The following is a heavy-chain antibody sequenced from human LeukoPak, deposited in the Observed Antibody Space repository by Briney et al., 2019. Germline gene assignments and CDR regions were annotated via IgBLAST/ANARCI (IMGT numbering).Heavy chain of an antibody. D-gene: IGHD3-22*01. CDR2: ISYVGSNK. CDR3: ARHRPRDYHDSSGRDGFDY. V-gene: IGHV3-30-3*01. CDR1: GFTFSSYA. J-gene: IGHJ4*02. Sequence: GGSLRLSCAASGFTFSSYAMHWVRQAPGKGLEWVAVISYVGSNKYYADSVKGRFTISRDNSKNTLYLQMNSLRAEDTAVYYCARHRPRDYHDSSGRDGFDYWGQGTLVTVSS.